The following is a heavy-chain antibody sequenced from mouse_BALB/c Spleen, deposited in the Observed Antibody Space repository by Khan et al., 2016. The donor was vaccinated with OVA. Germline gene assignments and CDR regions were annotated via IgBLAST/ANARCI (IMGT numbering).Heavy chain of an antibody. J-gene: IGHJ2*01. CDR1: GYSFTGYF. CDR3: ARKNGSEFDY. D-gene: IGHD1-1*01. Sequence: VQLKESGPELVKPGASVKISCKASGYSFTGYFMNWVMQSHGKSLEWIGRINPHIGETLYNQKFKGKATLTVDESSRTVHMELRSLASEDSAVYYCARKNGSEFDYWGQGTILTVSS. CDR2: INPHIGET. V-gene: IGHV1-20*02.